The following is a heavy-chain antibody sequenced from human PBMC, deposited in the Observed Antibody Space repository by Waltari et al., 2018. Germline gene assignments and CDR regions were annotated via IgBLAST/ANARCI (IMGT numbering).Heavy chain of an antibody. CDR2: IYHTAST. D-gene: IGHD6-19*01. Sequence: QVQLQESGPGLVKPLGHLSLTCAVPGGSVAVNNWWPWVRQAPGKGLDWIGEIYHTASTNYNPALKSRVTISVDKSRNHFSLNLPSVTVADTALYYCASRAVAGNNFDYWGQGRLVTVSS. V-gene: IGHV4-4*02. CDR3: ASRAVAGNNFDY. J-gene: IGHJ4*02. CDR1: GGSVAVNNW.